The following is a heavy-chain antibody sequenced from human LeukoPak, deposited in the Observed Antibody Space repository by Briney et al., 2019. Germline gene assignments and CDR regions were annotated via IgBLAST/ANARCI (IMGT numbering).Heavy chain of an antibody. CDR3: ARHGTPAAAGSVFDV. CDR2: IYPSDSHN. CDR1: GYRFSDYW. V-gene: IGHV5-51*01. D-gene: IGHD6-13*01. Sequence: GESLKISCKGSGYRFSDYWIGWVRQMPGKGLEWMGVIYPSDSHNKYSPSFQGQVTISADKSISTAHLQWSSLKASDTAIYYCARHGTPAAAGSVFDVWGQGTVVTVSS. J-gene: IGHJ3*01.